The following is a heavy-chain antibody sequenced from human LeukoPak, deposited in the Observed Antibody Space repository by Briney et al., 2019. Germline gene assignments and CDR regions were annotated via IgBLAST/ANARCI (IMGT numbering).Heavy chain of an antibody. V-gene: IGHV1-69*06. Sequence: SVKVSCKASGYTFTSYAMNWVRQAPGQGLEWMGGTIPIFGSAKYAQKFQGRVTITADKSTTTAYMEVSSLRSDDTAVYYCARDKVVVAAGLEDFDYWGQGTLVTVSS. CDR2: TIPIFGSA. CDR3: ARDKVVVAAGLEDFDY. J-gene: IGHJ4*02. D-gene: IGHD2-15*01. CDR1: GYTFTSYA.